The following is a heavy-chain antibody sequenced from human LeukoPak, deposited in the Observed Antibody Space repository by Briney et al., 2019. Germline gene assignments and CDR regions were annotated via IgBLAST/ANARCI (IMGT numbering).Heavy chain of an antibody. CDR2: ISDSGRTI. Sequence: GGTLRLSCAASGFTFSDYYMSWIRQAPGKGLEWVSHISDSGRTIYYADSVKGRFTISRDNAKNSLYLQMNSLRAEDTAVYYCTSQYYYAMDVWGQGTTVTVSS. J-gene: IGHJ6*02. V-gene: IGHV3-11*01. CDR1: GFTFSDYY. CDR3: TSQYYYAMDV.